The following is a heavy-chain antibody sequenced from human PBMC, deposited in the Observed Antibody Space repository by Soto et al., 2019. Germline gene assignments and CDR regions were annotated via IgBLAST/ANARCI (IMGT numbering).Heavy chain of an antibody. J-gene: IGHJ4*02. Sequence: PGGSLRLSCAASGFIFSSYAMHWVRQAPGKGLEWVAVISYDGSTKYYADSVKGRFTIPRDNSKNTLYLRMNSLRPEDTAVFYCARDPGSYYFDYWGQGTLVTVSS. CDR1: GFIFSSYA. CDR3: ARDPGSYYFDY. CDR2: ISYDGSTK. V-gene: IGHV3-30-3*01.